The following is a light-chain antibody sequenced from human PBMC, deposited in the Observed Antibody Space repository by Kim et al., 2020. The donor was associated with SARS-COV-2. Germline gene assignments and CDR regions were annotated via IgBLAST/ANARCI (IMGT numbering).Light chain of an antibody. J-gene: IGKJ2*01. V-gene: IGKV3-20*01. CDR2: GAF. CDR3: HQDGDSRYI. CDR1: QSVSDTY. Sequence: EIVLTQSPGTLFLSPGERATLSCRTSQSVSDTYITWYQQRRGQAPRLLIYGAFIRATGIPDRFSGSGSGTDFTLTISRLEPEDFAVYYCHQDGDSRYIFGQGTKLEI.